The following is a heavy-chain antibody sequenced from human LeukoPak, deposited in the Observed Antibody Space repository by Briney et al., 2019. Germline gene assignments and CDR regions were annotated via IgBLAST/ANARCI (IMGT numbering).Heavy chain of an antibody. CDR3: ARSGLTRFGW. CDR1: GVIFSTYA. CDR2: FIGSGGST. J-gene: IGHJ4*02. D-gene: IGHD3-3*01. Sequence: VGSLRLSSAAPGVIFSTYAMSWVRQAPGKGLQWVSPFIGSGGSTYYADSVKGRFTISRDNTRNTLYLQMNSLRAEDTPVYYTARSGLTRFGWWGQGSLVTVSS. V-gene: IGHV3-23*01.